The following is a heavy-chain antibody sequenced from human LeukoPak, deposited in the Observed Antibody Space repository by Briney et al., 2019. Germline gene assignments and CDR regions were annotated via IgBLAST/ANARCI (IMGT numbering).Heavy chain of an antibody. D-gene: IGHD3-3*01. CDR3: ASNYDFWSGYDY. J-gene: IGHJ4*02. Sequence: SETLSLTCTVSGGSISSYYWSWIRQPPGKGLEWIGYIYYSGSTNYNPSLKSRVTISVDTSKNQSSLKLSSVTAADTAVYYCASNYDFWSGYDYWGQGTLVTVSS. V-gene: IGHV4-59*01. CDR1: GGSISSYY. CDR2: IYYSGST.